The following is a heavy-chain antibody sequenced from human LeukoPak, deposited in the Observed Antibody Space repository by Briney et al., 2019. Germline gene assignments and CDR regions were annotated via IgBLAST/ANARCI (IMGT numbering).Heavy chain of an antibody. D-gene: IGHD7-27*01. CDR3: ARRTGVHWNAFDI. J-gene: IGHJ3*02. CDR1: GYSFTSYC. Sequence: GESLKISSKGSGYSFTSYCIGWVRQMPGKGLEWMGIIYPGDSDTRYSPSFQGQVTISADKSISTAYLQWSSLKASDTAMYYCARRTGVHWNAFDIWGQGTMVTVSS. V-gene: IGHV5-51*01. CDR2: IYPGDSDT.